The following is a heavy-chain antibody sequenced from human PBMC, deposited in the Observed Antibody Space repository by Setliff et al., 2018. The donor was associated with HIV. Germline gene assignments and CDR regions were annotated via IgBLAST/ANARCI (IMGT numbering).Heavy chain of an antibody. Sequence: SETLSLTCAVSGGSIGIHYWSWIRQPPGKGLEWIGTVYHTGSTIYNPSLQSRVIMSVDTSRNQFSLKLSSVTAADTAVYYCARGDIVVVPAAMDYWGQGTLVTVSS. CDR3: ARGDIVVVPAAMDY. V-gene: IGHV4-59*11. D-gene: IGHD2-2*01. CDR2: VYHTGST. CDR1: GGSIGIHY. J-gene: IGHJ4*02.